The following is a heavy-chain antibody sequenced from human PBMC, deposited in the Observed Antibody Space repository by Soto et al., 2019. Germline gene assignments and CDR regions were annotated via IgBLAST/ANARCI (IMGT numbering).Heavy chain of an antibody. J-gene: IGHJ4*02. V-gene: IGHV4-4*02. Sequence: QVHLQESGPGLVKPSETLSLTCAISGGSTSSSDWWTWVRQPPGEGLEWIGEIHRAGVTNYNSSLESRLTLSLDHSRNQSSLSLTSVTAADAAVYFCAGRPEIHPRWGQGILVPVSS. CDR1: GGSTSSSDW. D-gene: IGHD1-26*01. CDR3: AGRPEIHPR. CDR2: IHRAGVT.